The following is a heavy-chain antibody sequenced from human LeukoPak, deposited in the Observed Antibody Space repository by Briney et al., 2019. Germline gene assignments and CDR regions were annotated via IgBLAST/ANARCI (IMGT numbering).Heavy chain of an antibody. CDR2: IWFNGRNQ. V-gene: IGHV3-33*01. Sequence: PGGSLRLSCAASGFTFTDYDMHWVRQAPGKGLEWVSLIWFNGRNQFYADSVKGRFTISRDSSKNTLYLQMDSLTVEDTAVYYCARKTLPPVGALDLWGQGTLVTLSS. J-gene: IGHJ5*02. D-gene: IGHD2-2*01. CDR3: ARKTLPPVGALDL. CDR1: GFTFTDYD.